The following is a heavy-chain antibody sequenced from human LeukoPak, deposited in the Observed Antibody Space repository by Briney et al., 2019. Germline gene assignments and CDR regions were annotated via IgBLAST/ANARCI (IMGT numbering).Heavy chain of an antibody. J-gene: IGHJ5*02. V-gene: IGHV4-59*12. CDR2: IYYSGST. CDR1: GGSISSYY. CDR3: ASRTVTTTNWFDP. D-gene: IGHD4-17*01. Sequence: SETLSLTCTVSGGSISSYYWSWIRQPPGKGLEWIGYIYYSGSTNYNPSLKSRVTISVDTSKNQFSLKLSSVTAADTAVYYCASRTVTTTNWFDPWGQGTLVTVSS.